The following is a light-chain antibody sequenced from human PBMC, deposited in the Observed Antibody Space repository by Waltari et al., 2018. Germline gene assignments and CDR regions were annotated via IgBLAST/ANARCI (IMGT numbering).Light chain of an antibody. CDR3: QQYARSPIT. CDR1: QSVPSNY. J-gene: IGKJ5*01. V-gene: IGKV3-20*01. CDR2: SAS. Sequence: EIVLTQSPGTLSLSPGEKATLSCRASQSVPSNYLAWFQQKPGQAPRLLINSASSRATGIPDRFSGSGSGRDFTLTISRLEPEDFAVYYCQQYARSPITFGQGTRLEIK.